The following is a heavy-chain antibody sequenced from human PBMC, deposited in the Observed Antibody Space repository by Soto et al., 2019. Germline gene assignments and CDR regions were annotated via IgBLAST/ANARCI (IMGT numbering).Heavy chain of an antibody. CDR3: ASTYSTSWYWCDP. Sequence: QVTVKESGPVLVKPTEALTLTCTVSGFSLRNAGLGVSWIRQPPGKALEWLAHIFSNDEKSYSTSLKSRLTISKDTSKSQVVLTMTNMDHVDTATYYCASTYSTSWYWCDPWGQVTLVTVST. CDR1: GFSLRNAGLG. D-gene: IGHD6-13*01. CDR2: IFSNDEK. J-gene: IGHJ5*02. V-gene: IGHV2-26*04.